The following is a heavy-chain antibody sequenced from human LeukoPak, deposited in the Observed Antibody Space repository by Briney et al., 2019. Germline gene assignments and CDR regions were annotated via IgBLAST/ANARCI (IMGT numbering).Heavy chain of an antibody. CDR1: GFTFSSYG. Sequence: GRSLRLSCAASGFTFSSYGMHWVRQAPGKGLEWVAVISYDGSNKYYADSVKGRFTISRDNSKNTLYLQMNSLRAEDTAVYYCARDLHITMVRGGRIYWGQGTLVTVSS. CDR3: ARDLHITMVRGGRIY. V-gene: IGHV3-30*19. D-gene: IGHD3-10*01. CDR2: ISYDGSNK. J-gene: IGHJ4*02.